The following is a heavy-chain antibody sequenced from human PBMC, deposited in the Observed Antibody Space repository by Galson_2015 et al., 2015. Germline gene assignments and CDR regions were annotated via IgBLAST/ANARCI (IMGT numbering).Heavy chain of an antibody. D-gene: IGHD6-6*01. CDR3: ARHRYSSSSIAGNYYYGIDV. CDR2: IYPGDSDT. Sequence: QSGAEVKKPGEYLKISCKGSGYSFTSYWIGWVRQMPGKGLEWMGIIYPGDSDTRYSPSFQGQVTISADNSISTAYLQWSSLKASDTAMYYCARHRYSSSSIAGNYYYGIDVWGQGTTVTVSS. CDR1: GYSFTSYW. J-gene: IGHJ6*02. V-gene: IGHV5-51*01.